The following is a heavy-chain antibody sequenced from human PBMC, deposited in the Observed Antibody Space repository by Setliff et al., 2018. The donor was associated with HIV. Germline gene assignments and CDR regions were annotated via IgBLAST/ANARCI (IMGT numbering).Heavy chain of an antibody. CDR2: MYHSGST. V-gene: IGHV4-38-2*01. CDR1: GYSISSGYY. J-gene: IGHJ3*02. Sequence: SETLSLTCAVSGYSISSGYYWGWIRQPPGKGLEWIGSMYHSGSTYHNPSLKSRVTISVDTSKNQFSLKLSSVTAADTAVYYCARRHGSGSLDAFDIWGQGTMVTVSS. D-gene: IGHD3-10*01. CDR3: ARRHGSGSLDAFDI.